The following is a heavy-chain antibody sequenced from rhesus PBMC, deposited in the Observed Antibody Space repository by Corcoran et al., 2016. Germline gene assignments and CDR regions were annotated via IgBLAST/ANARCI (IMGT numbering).Heavy chain of an antibody. D-gene: IGHD4-29*01. CDR2: ISSASSSI. CDR1: GFTFSDYY. V-gene: IGHV3S16*01. CDR3: ARPLMVAAYGLGY. J-gene: IGHJ4*01. Sequence: EVQLVESGGGLVQPGGSLRLSCAASGFTFSDYYMSWVRQAPGKGLEWVSSISSASSSIYYADSVKGRFTISRENAKNTRYLQMNSLRAEDTAVYYCARPLMVAAYGLGYWGQGVLVTVSS.